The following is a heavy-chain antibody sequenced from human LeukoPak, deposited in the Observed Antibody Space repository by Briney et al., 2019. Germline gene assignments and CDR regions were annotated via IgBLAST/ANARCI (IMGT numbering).Heavy chain of an antibody. Sequence: PSETLSLTCTVSGGSISSSSYCWGWIRQPPGKGLEWLGSIYFSGSTYYNPSLKSRVTISIDTSKNQFSLKLSSVTAADTAVYYCARHPYSGSPFDYWGQGTLVTVSS. CDR2: IYFSGST. D-gene: IGHD1-26*01. V-gene: IGHV4-39*01. J-gene: IGHJ4*02. CDR1: GGSISSSSYC. CDR3: ARHPYSGSPFDY.